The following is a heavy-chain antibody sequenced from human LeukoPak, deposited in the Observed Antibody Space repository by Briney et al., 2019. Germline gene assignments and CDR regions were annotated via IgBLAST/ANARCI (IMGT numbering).Heavy chain of an antibody. V-gene: IGHV3-15*01. CDR3: TTTPRSDPYYYDSSGYHH. CDR2: IKSKTDGGTT. D-gene: IGHD3-22*01. CDR1: GFTFSSYA. Sequence: GGSLRLSCAASGFTFSSYAMHWVRQAPGKGLEWVGRIKSKTDGGTTDYAAPVKGRFTISRDDSKNTLYLQMNSLKTEDTAVYYCTTTPRSDPYYYDSSGYHHWGQGTLVTVSS. J-gene: IGHJ5*02.